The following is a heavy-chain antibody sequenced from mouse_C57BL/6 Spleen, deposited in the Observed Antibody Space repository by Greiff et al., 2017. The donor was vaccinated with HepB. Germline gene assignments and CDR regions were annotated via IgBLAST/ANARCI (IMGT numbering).Heavy chain of an antibody. V-gene: IGHV3-1*01. CDR2: ISYSGST. CDR3: ARGGDYGFDY. D-gene: IGHD1-1*01. J-gene: IGHJ2*01. Sequence: EVQLKESGPGMVKPSQSLSLTCTVTGYSITSGYYWHWIRHFPGNKLEWMGYISYSGSTNYNPSLKSRISITHDTSKNHFFLKLNSVTTEDTATYYCARGGDYGFDYWGQGTTLTVSS. CDR1: GYSITSGYY.